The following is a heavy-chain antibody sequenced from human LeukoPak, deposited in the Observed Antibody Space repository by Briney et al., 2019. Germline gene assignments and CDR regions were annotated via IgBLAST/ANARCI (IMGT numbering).Heavy chain of an antibody. CDR3: ARKNYDFWSGYYFDY. D-gene: IGHD3-3*01. J-gene: IGHJ4*02. V-gene: IGHV4-39*07. CDR1: GGSISSSTYY. CDR2: IYYSGNT. Sequence: SETLSLTCIISGGSISSSTYYWGWIRQPPGKGLEWIGTIYYSGNTYYNPSLKSRVTISVDTSKNQFSLKLSSVTAADTAVYYCARKNYDFWSGYYFDYWGQGTLVTVSS.